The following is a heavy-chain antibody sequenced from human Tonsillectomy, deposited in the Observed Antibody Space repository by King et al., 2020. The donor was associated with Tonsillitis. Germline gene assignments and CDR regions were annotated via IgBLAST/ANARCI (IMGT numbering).Heavy chain of an antibody. CDR3: ARPLGGYSAFDY. Sequence: QLQESGPGLVKPSETLSLTCTVSGGSISTYYWSWIRQPPGKGLEWIGYIYYRGTTNYNPSLKSRVNISVDTSKNQFSLRVSSVTAADTAVYYCARPLGGYSAFDYGGQGPLVPVSS. D-gene: IGHD2-15*01. V-gene: IGHV4-59*01. CDR1: GGSISTYY. J-gene: IGHJ4*02. CDR2: IYYRGTT.